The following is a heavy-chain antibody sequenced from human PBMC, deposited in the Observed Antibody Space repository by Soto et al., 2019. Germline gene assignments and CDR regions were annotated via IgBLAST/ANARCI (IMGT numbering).Heavy chain of an antibody. D-gene: IGHD6-19*01. V-gene: IGHV1-24*01. J-gene: IGHJ4*02. Sequence: ASVKVSCKVSGYTLTELSMHWVRQAPGKGLEWMGGFDPEDGETIYAQKFQGRVTMTEDTSTDTAYMELSSLRSEDTAVYYCATVKYSSGWYFIWGQGTLVTVSS. CDR1: GYTLTELS. CDR3: ATVKYSSGWYFI. CDR2: FDPEDGET.